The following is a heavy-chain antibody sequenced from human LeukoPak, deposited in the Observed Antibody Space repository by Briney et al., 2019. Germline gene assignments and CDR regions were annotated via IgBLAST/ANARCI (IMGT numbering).Heavy chain of an antibody. CDR2: ISWNSGSI. V-gene: IGHV3-9*01. CDR3: AKDHTPGYSYAFFDY. Sequence: GRSLRLSCAASGFTFDGYAMHWVRQAPGKGLEWVSGISWNSGSIGYADSVKGRFTISRDNAKNSLYLQMNSLRAEDTALYYCAKDHTPGYSYAFFDYWGQGTLVTVSS. CDR1: GFTFDGYA. D-gene: IGHD5-18*01. J-gene: IGHJ4*02.